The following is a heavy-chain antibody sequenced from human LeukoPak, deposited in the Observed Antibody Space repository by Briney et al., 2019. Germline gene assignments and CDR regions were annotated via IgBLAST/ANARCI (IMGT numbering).Heavy chain of an antibody. CDR1: GGSISDYY. CDR3: AGWASSSLSSIDY. Sequence: SETLSLTCSVSGGSISDYYWSWIRQPPGKGREWIGYIYYSGGTNYNPSLKSRVTMSVDTSKKQFSLDLTSVAAADTAVYYCAGWASSSLSSIDYWGQGILVTVSS. V-gene: IGHV4-59*08. J-gene: IGHJ4*02. CDR2: IYYSGGT. D-gene: IGHD6-13*01.